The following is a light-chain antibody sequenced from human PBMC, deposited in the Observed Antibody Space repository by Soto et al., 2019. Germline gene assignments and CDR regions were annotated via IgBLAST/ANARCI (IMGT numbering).Light chain of an antibody. V-gene: IGKV1-5*01. CDR2: DAS. Sequence: DIQMTQSPSTLSASVGDRITITCRASESVSRRLAWFQQKPGKAPKLLIYDASSLESGVPSRFSGRGSGTEFTLTISSLQPDDCATHYCHTYNSYSLHTFAQGTKLEIK. J-gene: IGKJ2*01. CDR3: HTYNSYSLHT. CDR1: ESVSRR.